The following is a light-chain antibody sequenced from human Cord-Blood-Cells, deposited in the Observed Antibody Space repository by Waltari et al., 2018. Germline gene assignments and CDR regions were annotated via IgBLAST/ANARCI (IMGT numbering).Light chain of an antibody. Sequence: QSALTQPASLSGSPGQSITISCTGTSSDVGGSNYVSWYQQHPGKAPKLMIYEVSNRPSGVSNRFSGSKSGNTASLTISGLQAEDEADYYCSSYTSSSTLVFGTGTKVTVL. J-gene: IGLJ1*01. V-gene: IGLV2-14*01. CDR3: SSYTSSSTLV. CDR2: EVS. CDR1: SSDVGGSNY.